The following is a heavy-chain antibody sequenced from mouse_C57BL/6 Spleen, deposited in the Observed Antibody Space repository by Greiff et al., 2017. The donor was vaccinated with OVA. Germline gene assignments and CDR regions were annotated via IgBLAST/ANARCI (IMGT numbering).Heavy chain of an antibody. V-gene: IGHV1-81*01. CDR3: ASEVNRGYFDY. Sequence: VQLQESGAELARPGASVKLSCKASGYTFTSYGISWVKQSTGQGLEWIGEIYPRSGNTYYNEKFKGKATLTADKSSSTAYMELRSLTSEDSAVYFCASEVNRGYFDYWGQGTTLTVSS. CDR2: IYPRSGNT. CDR1: GYTFTSYG. J-gene: IGHJ2*01. D-gene: IGHD2-2*01.